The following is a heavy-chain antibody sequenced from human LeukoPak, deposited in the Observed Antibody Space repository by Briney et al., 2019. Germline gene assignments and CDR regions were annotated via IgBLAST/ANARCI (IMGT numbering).Heavy chain of an antibody. CDR1: GFSFSTYW. CDR3: ARAGTGLAFDI. V-gene: IGHV3-74*01. CDR2: IKSDGSST. Sequence: PGGSLRLSCAASGFSFSTYWMHWVRQAPGKGLVWVSRIKSDGSSTAYADSVKGRFTISRDNAENTLYLQMNSLRAEDTAMYYCARAGTGLAFDIWGQGTMVTVSS. J-gene: IGHJ3*02. D-gene: IGHD2-8*02.